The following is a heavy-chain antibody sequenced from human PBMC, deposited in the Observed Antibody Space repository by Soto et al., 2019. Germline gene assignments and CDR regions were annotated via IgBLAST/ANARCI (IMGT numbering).Heavy chain of an antibody. J-gene: IGHJ4*02. CDR3: ARHSGYDYVFDY. Sequence: RASVKVSCKASGYTFTGYYIHWVRQAPGQGLEWMGWINPNNGDTNYARKFQGRVTMTRDTSTSTAYMELSSLTFDDTAVYYCARHSGYDYVFDYWGQGTLVTVSS. D-gene: IGHD5-12*01. V-gene: IGHV1-2*02. CDR1: GYTFTGYY. CDR2: INPNNGDT.